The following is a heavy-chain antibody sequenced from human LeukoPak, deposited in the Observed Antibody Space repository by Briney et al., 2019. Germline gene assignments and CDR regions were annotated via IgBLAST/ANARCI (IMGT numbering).Heavy chain of an antibody. J-gene: IGHJ4*02. CDR1: GGSFSGYY. Sequence: SETLSLTCAVYGGSFSGYYWSWIRQPPGKGLEWIGEINHSGSTNYNPSLKSRVTISVDTSKNQFSLKLSSVTAADTAVYYCARDGGGGVWSGPELDYWGQGTLVTVSS. D-gene: IGHD3-3*01. V-gene: IGHV4-34*01. CDR3: ARDGGGGVWSGPELDY. CDR2: INHSGST.